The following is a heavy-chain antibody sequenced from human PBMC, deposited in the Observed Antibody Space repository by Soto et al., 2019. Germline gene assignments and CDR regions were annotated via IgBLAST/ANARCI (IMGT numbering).Heavy chain of an antibody. CDR1: GGSISSGGYY. CDR3: ASSRRPYGGREMGMDY. CDR2: IYYSGST. Sequence: PSETLSLTCTVSGGSISSGGYYWSWIRQHPGKGLEWIGYIYYSGSTYYNPSLKSRVTISVDTSKNQFSLKLSSVTAADTAVYYCASSRRPYGGREMGMDYWGQGTLVTVSS. D-gene: IGHD4-17*01. J-gene: IGHJ4*02. V-gene: IGHV4-31*03.